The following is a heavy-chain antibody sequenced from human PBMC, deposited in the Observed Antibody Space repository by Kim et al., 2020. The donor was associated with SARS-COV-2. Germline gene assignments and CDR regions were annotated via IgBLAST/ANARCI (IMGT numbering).Heavy chain of an antibody. J-gene: IGHJ4*02. V-gene: IGHV3-23*01. CDR2: LSGSGSNT. CDR1: GFTFDNYA. CDR3: AKDGGGWYKSGWYYFDK. D-gene: IGHD6-19*01. Sequence: GGSLRLSCGASGFTFDNYAMNWVRQAPGKGLEWVSSLSGSGSNTYYADSVKGRFTISRDNSKNTVYLQMYSLRAEDTAIYYCAKDGGGWYKSGWYYFDKWGQGTLVAV.